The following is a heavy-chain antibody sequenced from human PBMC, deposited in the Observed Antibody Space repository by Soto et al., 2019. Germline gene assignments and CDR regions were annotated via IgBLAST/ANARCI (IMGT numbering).Heavy chain of an antibody. D-gene: IGHD2-21*02. J-gene: IGHJ4*02. Sequence: TLSPTCSVSGDSVSSRGYYWTWIRQHPGKGLEWIGYIYSSGGTYYNPSLKSRVTMSSDTSKNPFSLSLSSMTAAYAAIFYCAGSAKMTSNLYWGLGTLVTVSS. CDR3: AGSAKMTSNLY. CDR2: IYSSGGT. CDR1: GDSVSSRGYY. V-gene: IGHV4-31*03.